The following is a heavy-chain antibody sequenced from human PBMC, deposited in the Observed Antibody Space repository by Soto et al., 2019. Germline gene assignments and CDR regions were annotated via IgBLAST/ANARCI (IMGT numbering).Heavy chain of an antibody. CDR3: ARGEVRGPFDI. Sequence: QEQLQESGPGLVKPSQTLSLTCTVSGGSMNIHDYYWSWIRQPPGKGLEWIGYIHNSGSTYYNPSLKSRLTISSDTSTNQCSLRLNSVTAADTALYYCARGEVRGPFDIWGQGTMVTVSS. J-gene: IGHJ3*02. CDR2: IHNSGST. CDR1: GGSMNIHDYY. V-gene: IGHV4-30-4*01. D-gene: IGHD3-10*01.